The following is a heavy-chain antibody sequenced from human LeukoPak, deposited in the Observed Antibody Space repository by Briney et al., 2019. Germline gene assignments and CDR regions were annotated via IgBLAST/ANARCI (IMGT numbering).Heavy chain of an antibody. V-gene: IGHV4-38-2*02. D-gene: IGHD1-26*01. CDR3: ARLLSGRLDV. J-gene: IGHJ6*04. CDR1: GYPISSGYY. CDR2: IYHSGST. Sequence: KPSETLSLTCTVSGYPISSGYYWGWIRQPPGKGLEWIGSIYHSGSTYYNPSLKSRVTISVDTSKNQFSLKLSSVTAAHTAVYYCARLLSGRLDVWGKGTTVTVSS.